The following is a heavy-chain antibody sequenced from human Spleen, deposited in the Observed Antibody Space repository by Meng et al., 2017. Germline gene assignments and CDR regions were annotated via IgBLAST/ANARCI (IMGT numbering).Heavy chain of an antibody. Sequence: GESLKISCAASGFTFSSYSMNWVRQAPGKGLEWVSSSSSSSSYIYYADSVKGRFTISRDNAKNSLYLQMNSLRAEDTAVYYCARDNTVRGVIYYADYWGQGTLVTVSS. D-gene: IGHD3-10*01. V-gene: IGHV3-21*01. CDR3: ARDNTVRGVIYYADY. CDR2: SSSSSSYI. J-gene: IGHJ4*02. CDR1: GFTFSSYS.